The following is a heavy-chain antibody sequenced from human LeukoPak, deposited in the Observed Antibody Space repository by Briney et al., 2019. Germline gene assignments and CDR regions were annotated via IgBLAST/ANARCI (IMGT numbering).Heavy chain of an antibody. D-gene: IGHD3-10*01. J-gene: IGHJ6*02. CDR2: ISGSGGST. V-gene: IGHV3-23*01. CDR1: GFTFSNYA. Sequence: GSLRLSCAASGFTFSNYAMSWVRQAPGKGLEWVSAISGSGGSTYYADSVKGRFTISRDNSKNTLYLQMISLRAEDTAVYYCARSGVYYYGMDVWGQGTTVTVSS. CDR3: ARSGVYYYGMDV.